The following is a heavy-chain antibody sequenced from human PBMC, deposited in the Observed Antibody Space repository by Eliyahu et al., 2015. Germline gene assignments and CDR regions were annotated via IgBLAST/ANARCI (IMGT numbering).Heavy chain of an antibody. Sequence: QVQLQESGPGLVKPSQTLSLTCTVSGGSISSGSYYWSWIRQPAGKGLEWIGRIYTSGSTNYNPSLKSRVTISVDTSKNQFSLKLSSVTAADTAVYYCARGLTIFGVVPDYWGQGTLVTVSS. CDR3: ARGLTIFGVVPDY. V-gene: IGHV4-61*02. D-gene: IGHD3-3*01. CDR1: GGSISSGSYY. J-gene: IGHJ4*01. CDR2: IYTSGST.